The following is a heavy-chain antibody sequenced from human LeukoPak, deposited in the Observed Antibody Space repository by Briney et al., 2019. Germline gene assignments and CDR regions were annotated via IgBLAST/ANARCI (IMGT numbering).Heavy chain of an antibody. D-gene: IGHD5-12*01. CDR2: INPNSGGT. Sequence: ASVKVSCKASGYTFTGYYMHWVRQAPGQGLEWMGWINPNSGGTKYAQKFQGRVTMTRDTSISTAYMELRSLRSDDTAVYYCARDPLAHIDRPEANWGQGTLVTVSS. CDR1: GYTFTGYY. V-gene: IGHV1-2*02. CDR3: ARDPLAHIDRPEAN. J-gene: IGHJ4*02.